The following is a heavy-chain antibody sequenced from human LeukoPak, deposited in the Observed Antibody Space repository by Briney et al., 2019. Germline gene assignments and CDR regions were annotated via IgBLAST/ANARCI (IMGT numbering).Heavy chain of an antibody. CDR2: IDPSDSYT. CDR3: ARPNITSYYDSRGSDAFDV. CDR1: GYSFTTLY. J-gene: IGHJ3*01. D-gene: IGHD3-22*01. V-gene: IGHV5-10-1*04. Sequence: GESLKISCQASGYSFTTLYISWVRQMPGKGLEWMGRIDPSDSYTDYSPSFQGQVTISADKSVSTAYLHWSSLEASDTAIYYCARPNITSYYDSRGSDAFDVWGQGTMVTVSS.